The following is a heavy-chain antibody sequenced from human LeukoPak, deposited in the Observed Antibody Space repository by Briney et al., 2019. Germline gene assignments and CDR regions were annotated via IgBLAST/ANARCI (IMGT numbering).Heavy chain of an antibody. D-gene: IGHD1-26*01. CDR1: GYTFTSYA. V-gene: IGHV7-4-1*02. Sequence: ASVKVSCKASGYTFTSYAMNWVRQAPGQGLEWMGWINTNTGNPTYAQGFTGRFVFSLDTSVSTAYLQISSLKAEDTAVYYCARDRSGSSETEPHGLYYGMDVWGQGTTVTVSS. CDR2: INTNTGNP. J-gene: IGHJ6*02. CDR3: ARDRSGSSETEPHGLYYGMDV.